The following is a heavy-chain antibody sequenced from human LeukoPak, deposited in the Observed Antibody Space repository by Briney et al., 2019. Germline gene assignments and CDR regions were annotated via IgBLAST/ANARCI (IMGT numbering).Heavy chain of an antibody. V-gene: IGHV1-2*02. D-gene: IGHD2-2*01. CDR2: INPSGGGT. CDR1: GYTFTSYY. J-gene: IGHJ5*02. Sequence: ASVRVSCKASGYTFTSYYMHWVRQAPGQGLEWMGIINPSGGGTNYAQKFQGRVTMTRDTSISTAYMELSRLRSDDTAVYYCARGRIVVVPAALYNWFDPWGQGTLVTVSS. CDR3: ARGRIVVVPAALYNWFDP.